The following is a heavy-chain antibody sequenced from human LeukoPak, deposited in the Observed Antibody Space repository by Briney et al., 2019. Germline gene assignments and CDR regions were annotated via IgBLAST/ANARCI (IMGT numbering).Heavy chain of an antibody. D-gene: IGHD1-26*01. Sequence: PGGSLRLSCAASGFTFSSYAMSWVRQAPGKGLEWVSALSGSGGSTNYADSVKGRFTISSDNSKNPRYLQMNSLRAEGTAVYDSAVGSYLGRNFDYWGQGTLVTVSS. J-gene: IGHJ4*02. CDR3: AVGSYLGRNFDY. CDR2: LSGSGGST. V-gene: IGHV3-23*01. CDR1: GFTFSSYA.